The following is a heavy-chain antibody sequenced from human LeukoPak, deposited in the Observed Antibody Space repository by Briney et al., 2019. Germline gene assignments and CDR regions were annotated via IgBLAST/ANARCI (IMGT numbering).Heavy chain of an antibody. CDR2: IYYSGST. J-gene: IGHJ6*03. D-gene: IGHD3-3*01. V-gene: IGHV4-59*11. Sequence: SETLSLTCTVSGGSISSHYWSWIRQPPGKGLEWIGYIYYSGSTNYNPSLKSRVTISVDTSKNQFSLKLSSVTAADAAVYYCARVSYDFWSGYYIQSTNYYYMDVWGKGTTVTVSS. CDR1: GGSISSHY. CDR3: ARVSYDFWSGYYIQSTNYYYMDV.